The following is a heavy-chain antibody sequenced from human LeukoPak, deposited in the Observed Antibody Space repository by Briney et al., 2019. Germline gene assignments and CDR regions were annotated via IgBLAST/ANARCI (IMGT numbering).Heavy chain of an antibody. Sequence: SETLSLTCTVSGGSISSYYWSWIRQPAGKGLEWIGRIYTSGSTNYNPSLKSRVTMSVDTSKNQFSLKLSSVTVADTAVYYCARDPSTVTTSLALWFDPWGQGTLVTVSS. D-gene: IGHD4-11*01. V-gene: IGHV4-4*07. J-gene: IGHJ5*02. CDR1: GGSISSYY. CDR2: IYTSGST. CDR3: ARDPSTVTTSLALWFDP.